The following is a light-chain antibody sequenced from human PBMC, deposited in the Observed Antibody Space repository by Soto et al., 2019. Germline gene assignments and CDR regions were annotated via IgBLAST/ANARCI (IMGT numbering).Light chain of an antibody. CDR2: GVS. CDR1: QSVSSSY. J-gene: IGKJ5*01. CDR3: QHYVNSPPIT. V-gene: IGKV3-20*01. Sequence: EIVLTQSPGTLSLSPGERATLSCRASQSVSSSYLAWYQQKPGQAPRLLIYGVSSRATGIPDRFSGSGSGTDFTLTISRLEPDDFAVYYCQHYVNSPPITLGQGTRLEIK.